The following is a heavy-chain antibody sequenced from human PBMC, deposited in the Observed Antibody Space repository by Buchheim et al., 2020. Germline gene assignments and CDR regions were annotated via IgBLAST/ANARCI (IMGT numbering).Heavy chain of an antibody. J-gene: IGHJ4*02. CDR2: ISYDGSNN. Sequence: QVQLVESGGGVVQPGRSLRLSCAASGFTFSSNGMHWVRQAPGKGLEWVAFISYDGSNNYYADSVKGRFTISRDNSKNTLYLQMNSRRTEDTAVYYCAKDRGYGTYHFDYWGQGTL. CDR1: GFTFSSNG. D-gene: IGHD4-17*01. V-gene: IGHV3-30*18. CDR3: AKDRGYGTYHFDY.